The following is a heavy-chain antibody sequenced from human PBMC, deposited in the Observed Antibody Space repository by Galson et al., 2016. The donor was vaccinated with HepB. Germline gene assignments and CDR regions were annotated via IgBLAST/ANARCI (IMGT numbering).Heavy chain of an antibody. J-gene: IGHJ4*02. V-gene: IGHV3-23*01. Sequence: SLRLSCAASGFTFSSYAMTWVRQAPGKGLEWVSRISGSGANTYYAHDVKGRFTISRDNSNNTLYLQVNSLRAEDTALYFCARYSNIWGPFDYWGQGSLVTVSS. CDR3: ARYSNIWGPFDY. CDR1: GFTFSSYA. D-gene: IGHD6-13*01. CDR2: ISGSGANT.